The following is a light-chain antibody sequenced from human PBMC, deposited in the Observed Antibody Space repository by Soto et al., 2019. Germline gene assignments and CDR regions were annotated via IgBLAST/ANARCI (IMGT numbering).Light chain of an antibody. CDR3: QQYNTFWT. V-gene: IGKV1-5*01. CDR1: QSISNS. J-gene: IGKJ1*01. Sequence: DIQMTQSPSTLSASVGDRVTMTCRASQSISNSLAWYQQKPGKAPKLLIYDASSLESGVPSRVSGSGSGTEFTLTISSLQPDDFATYYCQQYNTFWTFGPGTKVDIK. CDR2: DAS.